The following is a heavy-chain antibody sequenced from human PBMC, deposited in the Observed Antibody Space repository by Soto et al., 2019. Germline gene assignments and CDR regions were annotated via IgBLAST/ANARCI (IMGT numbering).Heavy chain of an antibody. D-gene: IGHD2-15*01. Sequence: QVQLVESGGGVVQPGGSLRLSCAASGFTFRNYAMHCVRQAPGKGLECLAVIAYDGSNAFYRDSVKGRFTISRDNSKNTLYLHMKSLRSEDTGVYYCARGDREDILVVVGARPGEYGSDIWGQGTTVTVSS. J-gene: IGHJ6*02. V-gene: IGHV3-30-3*01. CDR3: ARGDREDILVVVGARPGEYGSDI. CDR2: IAYDGSNA. CDR1: GFTFRNYA.